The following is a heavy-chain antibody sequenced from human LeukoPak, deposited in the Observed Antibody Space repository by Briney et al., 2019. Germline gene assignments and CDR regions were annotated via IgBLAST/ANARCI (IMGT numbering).Heavy chain of an antibody. D-gene: IGHD2-21*02. Sequence: GGSLRLSCAASGFTLSDYAIHWVRQAPGRGLEWVALISYDGRNKYYADSVKGRVTISSDNSKDTLYLQMNSLRTEDTAVYYCARDLTLGDFTFFDYWGQGTLVTVSS. J-gene: IGHJ4*02. CDR1: GFTLSDYA. CDR3: ARDLTLGDFTFFDY. V-gene: IGHV3-30*04. CDR2: ISYDGRNK.